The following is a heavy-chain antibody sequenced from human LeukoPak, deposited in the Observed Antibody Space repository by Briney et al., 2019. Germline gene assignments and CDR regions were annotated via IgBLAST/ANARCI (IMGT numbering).Heavy chain of an antibody. CDR2: IIPIFGTA. V-gene: IGHV1-69*13. D-gene: IGHD6-6*01. Sequence: SVKVSCKASGGTFSSYAISWVRQAPGQGLEWMGGIIPIFGTANYAQKFQGRVTITADESTSTAYVELSSLRSEDTAVYYCARDPTKRIAARPTAFDPWGQGTLVTVSS. CDR3: ARDPTKRIAARPTAFDP. J-gene: IGHJ5*02. CDR1: GGTFSSYA.